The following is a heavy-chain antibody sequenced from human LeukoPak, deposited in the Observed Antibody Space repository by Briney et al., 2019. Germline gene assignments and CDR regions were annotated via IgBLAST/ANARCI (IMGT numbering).Heavy chain of an antibody. V-gene: IGHV3-9*01. CDR1: GFTFDDYA. CDR2: ISWNSGSI. CDR3: AKGTPGYVDY. J-gene: IGHJ4*02. Sequence: PGRSLRLSCAASGFTFDDYAMHWVRQAPGKGLEWVSGISWNSGSIGYADSVKGRFTISRDNAKNSLYLQMNSLRAEDTALYYCAKGTPGYVDYWGQGTLVTVSS.